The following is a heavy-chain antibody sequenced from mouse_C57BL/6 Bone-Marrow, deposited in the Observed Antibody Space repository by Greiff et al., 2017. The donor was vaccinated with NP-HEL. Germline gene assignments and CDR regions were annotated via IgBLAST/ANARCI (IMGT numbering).Heavy chain of an antibody. V-gene: IGHV5-9-1*02. CDR1: GFTFSSYA. Sequence: DVMLVESGEGLVKPGGSLKLSCAASGFTFSSYAMSWVRQTPEKRLEWVAYISSGGDYIYYADTVKGRFTISRDNARNTLYLQMSSLKSEDTAMYYCTRDPPLITTVVATDWYFDVWGTGTTVTVSS. CDR3: TRDPPLITTVVATDWYFDV. J-gene: IGHJ1*03. CDR2: ISSGGDYI. D-gene: IGHD1-1*01.